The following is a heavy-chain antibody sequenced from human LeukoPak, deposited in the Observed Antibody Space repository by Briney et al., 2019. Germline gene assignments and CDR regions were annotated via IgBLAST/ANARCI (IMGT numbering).Heavy chain of an antibody. D-gene: IGHD3-10*01. CDR1: GGSISSSSHY. J-gene: IGHJ4*02. V-gene: IGHV4-39*07. Sequence: PSETLSLTCTVSGGSISSSSHYWGWIRQPPGKGLEWIGSIYYSGSTYYNPSLKSRVTISVDTSKNQFSLKLSSVTAADTAVYYCAARTMVRDYWGQGTLVTVSS. CDR2: IYYSGST. CDR3: AARTMVRDY.